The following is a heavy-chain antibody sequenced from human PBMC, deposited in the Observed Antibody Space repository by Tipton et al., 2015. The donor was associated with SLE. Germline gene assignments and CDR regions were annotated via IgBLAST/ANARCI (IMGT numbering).Heavy chain of an antibody. Sequence: SLRLSCAASGFTFDDYAMHWVRQAPGKGLEWVANIKADGTEKYYVGSVKGRFTISRDNAKNSMSLQMNSLGAEDTAVYYCARVSVAPDAFDMWGHGTVVTVSS. CDR2: IKADGTEK. V-gene: IGHV3-7*01. D-gene: IGHD2-21*01. J-gene: IGHJ3*02. CDR1: GFTFDDYA. CDR3: ARVSVAPDAFDM.